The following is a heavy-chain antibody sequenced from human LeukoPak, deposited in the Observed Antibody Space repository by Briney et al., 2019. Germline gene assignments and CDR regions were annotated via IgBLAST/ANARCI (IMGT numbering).Heavy chain of an antibody. V-gene: IGHV4-34*01. D-gene: IGHD1-26*01. CDR1: GGSFSGYY. J-gene: IGHJ5*02. Sequence: SETLSLTCAVYGGSFSGYYWSWIRQPPGKGLEWIGEINHSGSTNYNPSLKSRVTISVDTFKNQFSLKLSSVTAADTAVYYCARTSQVGATKGWFDPWGQGTLVTVSS. CDR2: INHSGST. CDR3: ARTSQVGATKGWFDP.